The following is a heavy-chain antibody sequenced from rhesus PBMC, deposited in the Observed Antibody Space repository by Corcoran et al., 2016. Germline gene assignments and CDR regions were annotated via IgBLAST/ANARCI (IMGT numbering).Heavy chain of an antibody. V-gene: IGHV4-169*02. CDR3: ASARSSSGQGWYFDL. J-gene: IGHJ2*01. Sequence: QVQLQESGPGLVKPSETLSVTCAVSGGSISSSYWSWIRQAPGKGLEWIGYIYGSGSSPNHTPSLRGRVALSGDTSENQCSLKLSAVTAADTAVYYCASARSSSGQGWYFDLWGPGTPITISS. D-gene: IGHD6-31*01. CDR1: GGSISSSY. CDR2: IYGSGSSP.